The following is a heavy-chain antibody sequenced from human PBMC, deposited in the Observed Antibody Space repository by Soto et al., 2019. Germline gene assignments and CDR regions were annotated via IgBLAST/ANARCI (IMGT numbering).Heavy chain of an antibody. CDR1: GASISSTNW. J-gene: IGHJ4*02. CDR3: ARHIAVPTTRGFDY. CDR2: IFHSGTT. Sequence: QVQLQESGPGLVKPSGTLSLTCAVSGASISSTNWWSWVRQAPGEGLEWIGEIFHSGTTTYNPPLKSRVIISMDTSTNHLSLRLHSVTAADTAVYFCARHIAVPTTRGFDYWGQGTLVTVSS. D-gene: IGHD2-15*01. V-gene: IGHV4-4*02.